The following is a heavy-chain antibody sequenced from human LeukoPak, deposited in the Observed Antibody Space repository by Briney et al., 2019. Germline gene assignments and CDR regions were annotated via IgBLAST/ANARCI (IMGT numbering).Heavy chain of an antibody. D-gene: IGHD5-18*01. CDR2: IKQDGSEK. Sequence: PGGSLRLSCAASGFTFSSYWMSWVRQAPGKGLEWVANIKQDGSEKYYVDSVKGRFTISRDNAKNSLYLQMNSLRAEDTAVYYCARDFGHMDDTAPGNYYYYYYMDVWGKGTTVTISS. V-gene: IGHV3-7*01. J-gene: IGHJ6*03. CDR1: GFTFSSYW. CDR3: ARDFGHMDDTAPGNYYYYYYMDV.